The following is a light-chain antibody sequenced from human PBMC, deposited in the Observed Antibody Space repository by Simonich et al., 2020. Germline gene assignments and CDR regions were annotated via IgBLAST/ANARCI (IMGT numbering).Light chain of an antibody. V-gene: IGKV4-1*01. CDR1: QSVLYSSNNKTY. CDR2: WAA. J-gene: IGKJ4*01. Sequence: DIVMTQSPDSLAVSLGERATINCKSSQSVLYSSNNKTYLAWYQQKPGQPPKLLIYWAATRESGVPDRVSGSGSGTDFTLTISILQAEDVAVYYCQQYYSTPLTFAGGTKVEIK. CDR3: QQYYSTPLT.